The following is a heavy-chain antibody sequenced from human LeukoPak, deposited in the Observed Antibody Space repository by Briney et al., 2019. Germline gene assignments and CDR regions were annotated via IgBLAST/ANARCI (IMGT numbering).Heavy chain of an antibody. D-gene: IGHD3-16*01. V-gene: IGHV4-34*01. Sequence: PSETLSLTCAVYGGSFSGYYWSWIRQPPGKGLEWNGEINHSGSNNYNPSLKSRVTISVDTSKNQFSLKLSSVTAAATAVYYCARGGRIVWDWAQGTLVTVSS. CDR1: GGSFSGYY. CDR2: INHSGSN. CDR3: ARGGRIVWD. J-gene: IGHJ4*02.